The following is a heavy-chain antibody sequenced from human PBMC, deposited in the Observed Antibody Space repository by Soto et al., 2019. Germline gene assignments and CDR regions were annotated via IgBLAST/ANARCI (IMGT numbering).Heavy chain of an antibody. J-gene: IGHJ4*02. D-gene: IGHD3-22*01. CDR1: GYTFTNYG. Sequence: QVQLKQSGGEVKKPGASVRVSCQTSGYTFTNYGLNWVRQAPGQGLEWLGWISTYNGVTKYAQKFQGRVSLTTERSTRTVYLELGSLRSDDTALYYCARGSPDSFYDNRGYYSSSSFDFWVQGTLVTVSS. CDR3: ARGSPDSFYDNRGYYSSSSFDF. CDR2: ISTYNGVT. V-gene: IGHV1-18*01.